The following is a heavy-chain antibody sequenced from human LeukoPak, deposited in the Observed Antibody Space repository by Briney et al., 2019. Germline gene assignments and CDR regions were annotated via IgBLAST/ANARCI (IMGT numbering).Heavy chain of an antibody. V-gene: IGHV3-7*03. J-gene: IGHJ4*02. Sequence: PGGSLRLSCAASGFTFSSYWMSWVRQAPGKGLEWVANIKQDGSEKYYVDSVKGRFTISRDNSKNTLYLQMNSLRAEDTAVYYCAKSYSSSGFFDYWGQGTLVTVSS. D-gene: IGHD6-13*01. CDR2: IKQDGSEK. CDR3: AKSYSSSGFFDY. CDR1: GFTFSSYW.